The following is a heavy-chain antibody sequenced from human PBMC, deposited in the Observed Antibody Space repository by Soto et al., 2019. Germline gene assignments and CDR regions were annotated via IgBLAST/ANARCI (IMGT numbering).Heavy chain of an antibody. V-gene: IGHV3-23*01. D-gene: IGHD2-21*02. CDR1: GFIFSSSA. CDR3: AKGGGDSLRYGMDV. Sequence: EVQLLDSGGGLVQPGGALRLSCSASGFIFSSSAMNWVRQAPGKGLEGVSDISGSGGSIYYADSVKGRFTISRDNSKTTLYLQMDSLRAEDTAVYYCAKGGGDSLRYGMDVWGQGTTVTVSS. J-gene: IGHJ6*02. CDR2: ISGSGGSI.